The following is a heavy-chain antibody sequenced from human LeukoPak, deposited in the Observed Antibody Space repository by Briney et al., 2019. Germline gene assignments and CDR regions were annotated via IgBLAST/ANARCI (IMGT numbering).Heavy chain of an antibody. Sequence: SETLSLTCTVSGGSISSGSYYWSWIRQPTGKGLEWIGRIYTSGSTNYNPSLKSRVTISVDTSKNQFSLKLSSVTAADTAVYYCARVVVPAGSFDPWGQGTLVTVSS. CDR2: IYTSGST. D-gene: IGHD2-2*01. CDR3: ARVVVPAGSFDP. J-gene: IGHJ5*02. V-gene: IGHV4-61*02. CDR1: GGSISSGSYY.